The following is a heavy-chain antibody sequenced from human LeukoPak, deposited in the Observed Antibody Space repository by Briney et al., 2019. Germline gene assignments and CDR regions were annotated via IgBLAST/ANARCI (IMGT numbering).Heavy chain of an antibody. CDR3: ASGRQWLEPFDY. CDR1: GFTVSSNY. D-gene: IGHD6-19*01. Sequence: GGSLRLSCAASGFTVSSNYMSWVRQAPGKELEWVSVIYSGGSTYYADSVKGRFTISRDNSKNTLYLQMNSLRAEDTAVYYCASGRQWLEPFDYWGQGTLVTVSS. V-gene: IGHV3-66*01. CDR2: IYSGGST. J-gene: IGHJ4*02.